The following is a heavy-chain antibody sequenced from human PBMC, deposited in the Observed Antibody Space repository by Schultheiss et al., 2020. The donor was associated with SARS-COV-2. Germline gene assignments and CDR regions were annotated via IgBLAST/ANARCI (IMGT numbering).Heavy chain of an antibody. CDR1: GFTFSSYA. D-gene: IGHD3-9*01. CDR2: ISYDGSNK. Sequence: GGSLRLSCAASGFTFSSYAMHWVRQAPGKGLEWVAVISYDGSNKYYADSVKGRFTISRDNSKNTLYLQMNSLRAEDTAVYYCAKGGWLEYWGQGTLVTVSS. J-gene: IGHJ4*02. V-gene: IGHV3-30*04. CDR3: AKGGWLEY.